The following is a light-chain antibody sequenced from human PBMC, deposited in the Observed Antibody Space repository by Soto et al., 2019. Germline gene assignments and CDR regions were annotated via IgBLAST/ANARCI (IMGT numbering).Light chain of an antibody. Sequence: EIVLTQSPGTLSLSPGERATLSCRASRSVSSSYLAWYQQKPGQAPRLLIYGASSRATGIPDRFSGSGSGTDFTLTISRLEPEDFAVYYCQQYGSSPPTTFGQGTKV. J-gene: IGKJ1*01. V-gene: IGKV3-20*01. CDR2: GAS. CDR1: RSVSSSY. CDR3: QQYGSSPPTT.